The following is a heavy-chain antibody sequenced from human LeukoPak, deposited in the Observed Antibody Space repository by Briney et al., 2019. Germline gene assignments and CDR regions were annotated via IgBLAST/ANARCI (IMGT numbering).Heavy chain of an antibody. CDR2: IYYSGST. CDR3: ARASQQLVRNYYYGMDV. D-gene: IGHD6-13*01. Sequence: SETLSLTRTVSGGSISSYYWSWIRQPPGKGLEWIGYIYYSGSTNYNPSLKSRVTISVDTSKNQFSLKLSSVTAADTAGYYCARASQQLVRNYYYGMDVWGQGTTVTVSS. V-gene: IGHV4-59*01. CDR1: GGSISSYY. J-gene: IGHJ6*02.